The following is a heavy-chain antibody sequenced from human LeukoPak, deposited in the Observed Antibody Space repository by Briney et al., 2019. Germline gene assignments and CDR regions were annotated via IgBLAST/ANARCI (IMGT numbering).Heavy chain of an antibody. CDR2: IYYTGST. CDR3: ARDAWRGY. V-gene: IGHV4-59*01. J-gene: IGHJ4*02. D-gene: IGHD1-1*01. Sequence: SETLSLTCTISGGSISSYYWSWIRQPPGKGLEWIGYIYYTGSTNHNPSLKSRVTISVDTSKNQFSLKLSSVTAADTAVYYCARDAWRGYWGQGTLVTVSS. CDR1: GGSISSYY.